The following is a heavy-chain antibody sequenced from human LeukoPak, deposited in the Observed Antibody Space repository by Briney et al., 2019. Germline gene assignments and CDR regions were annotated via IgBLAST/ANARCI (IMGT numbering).Heavy chain of an antibody. J-gene: IGHJ4*02. CDR3: ARARTSGDEALAGNY. CDR1: GLTFSNYW. Sequence: GGSLRLSCDASGLTFSNYWMIWVRQAPGQGLEWVANIKQDGSDKSYVDSVKGRFTISRDNAQNSLYPQMNSLRADDTAVYYCARARTSGDEALAGNYWGQGTLVTVSS. V-gene: IGHV3-7*01. D-gene: IGHD6-19*01. CDR2: IKQDGSDK.